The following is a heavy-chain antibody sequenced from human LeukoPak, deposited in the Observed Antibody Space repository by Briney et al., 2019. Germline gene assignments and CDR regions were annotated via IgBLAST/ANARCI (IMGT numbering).Heavy chain of an antibody. D-gene: IGHD3-10*01. CDR1: GGSISSGGYS. V-gene: IGHV4-30-2*01. CDR2: IYHSGST. CDR3: VGSGSFSTYYFDY. J-gene: IGHJ4*02. Sequence: SQTLSLTCAVSGGSISSGGYSWSWIRQPPGKGLEWIGYIYHSGSTYYNPSLKSRVTISVDRSKNQFSLKLSSVTAADTAVYYCVGSGSFSTYYFDYWGQGTLVAVSS.